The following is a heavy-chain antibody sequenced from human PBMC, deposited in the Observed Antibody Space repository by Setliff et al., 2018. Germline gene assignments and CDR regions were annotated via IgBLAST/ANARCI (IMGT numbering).Heavy chain of an antibody. V-gene: IGHV3-7*01. CDR2: INPHASEK. CDR3: FGAGTCSY. Sequence: PGGSLRLSCSASGFTFSNCWVSWVRQAPGKGLEWLASINPHASEKYYVDSVKGRFTISRDNAKNSLSLQMNSLRTEDTAVYYCFGAGTCSYWGQGTLVTVSS. D-gene: IGHD3-10*01. J-gene: IGHJ4*02. CDR1: GFTFSNCW.